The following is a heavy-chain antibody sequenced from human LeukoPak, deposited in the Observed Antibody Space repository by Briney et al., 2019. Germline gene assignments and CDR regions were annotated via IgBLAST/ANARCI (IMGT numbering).Heavy chain of an antibody. CDR2: ISSSSSTI. CDR1: GFTFGSYS. Sequence: PGGSLRLSCAASGFTFGSYSMKWVRQAPGKGLEWVSYISSSSSTIYYADSVKGRFTISRDDAKNSLYLQMNRLRAEDTAVYYCAAHYIAGDYFDYWGQGTLVTVSS. V-gene: IGHV3-48*04. CDR3: AAHYIAGDYFDY. D-gene: IGHD4-11*01. J-gene: IGHJ4*02.